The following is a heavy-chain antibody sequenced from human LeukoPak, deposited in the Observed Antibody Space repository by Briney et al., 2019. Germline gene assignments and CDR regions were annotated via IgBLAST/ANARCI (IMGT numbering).Heavy chain of an antibody. V-gene: IGHV4-34*01. CDR1: GGSFSGYY. CDR3: ARASIAVAAFDY. CDR2: INHSGST. D-gene: IGHD6-19*01. J-gene: IGHJ4*02. Sequence: SETLSLTCAVYGGSFSGYYWSWIRQPPGKGLEWIGEINHSGSTNYNPSLKSRVTISVDTSKNQFSLKLSSVTAADTAVYYCARASIAVAAFDYWGQGTLVTVSS.